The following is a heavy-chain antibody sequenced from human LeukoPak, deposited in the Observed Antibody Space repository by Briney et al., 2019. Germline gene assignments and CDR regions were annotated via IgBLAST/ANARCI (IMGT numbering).Heavy chain of an antibody. CDR2: IYYSGST. Sequence: SETLSLTCTVSGGSISSYYWSWIRQPPGKGLEWIGYIYYSGSTYYNPSLKSRVTISVDTSKNQFSLKLSSVTAADTAVYYCARAAEWLSSDAFDIWGQGTMVTVSS. CDR3: ARAAEWLSSDAFDI. CDR1: GGSISSYY. J-gene: IGHJ3*02. V-gene: IGHV4-30-4*08. D-gene: IGHD3-3*01.